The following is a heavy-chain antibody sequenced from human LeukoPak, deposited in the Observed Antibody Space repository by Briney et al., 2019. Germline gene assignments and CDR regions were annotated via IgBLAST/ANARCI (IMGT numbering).Heavy chain of an antibody. CDR3: AKDIGYYDSSGYYYYYYGMDV. V-gene: IGHV3-9*01. CDR1: GFTFDDYA. Sequence: PGRSLRLSCAASGFTFDDYAMHWVRQAPGKGLEWVSGISWNSGSIGYADSVKGRFTISRDNAKNSLYLQMNSLRAEDTALYYCAKDIGYYDSSGYYYYYYGMDVWGQGTTVTVSS. J-gene: IGHJ6*02. D-gene: IGHD3-22*01. CDR2: ISWNSGSI.